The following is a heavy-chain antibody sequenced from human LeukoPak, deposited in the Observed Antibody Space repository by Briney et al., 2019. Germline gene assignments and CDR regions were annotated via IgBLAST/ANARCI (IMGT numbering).Heavy chain of an antibody. Sequence: GGSLRLSCAASGFTFSSYAMHWVRQAPGKGLEWVAVISYDGSNKYYADSVKGRFTISRDNSKNTLYLQMNSLRAEDTAVYYCARGSGWNYYYGMDVWGQGTTVTVSS. D-gene: IGHD6-19*01. CDR3: ARGSGWNYYYGMDV. V-gene: IGHV3-30-3*01. J-gene: IGHJ6*02. CDR2: ISYDGSNK. CDR1: GFTFSSYA.